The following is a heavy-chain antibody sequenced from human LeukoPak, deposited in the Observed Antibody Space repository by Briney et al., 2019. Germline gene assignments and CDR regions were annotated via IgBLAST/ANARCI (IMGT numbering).Heavy chain of an antibody. CDR3: ARIGATGYQLLIGPFDY. J-gene: IGHJ4*02. Sequence: GASVKVSCKASGYTFTSYYMHWVRQAPGQGLEWMGIINPSGGSTSYAQKFQGRVTMTRDTSTSTVYMELSSLRSEDTAVYYCARIGATGYQLLIGPFDYWGQGTLVTVS. V-gene: IGHV1-46*01. CDR2: INPSGGST. D-gene: IGHD2-2*01. CDR1: GYTFTSYY.